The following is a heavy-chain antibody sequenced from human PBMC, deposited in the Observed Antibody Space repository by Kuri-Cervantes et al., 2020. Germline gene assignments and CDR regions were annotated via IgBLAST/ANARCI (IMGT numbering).Heavy chain of an antibody. CDR3: ARDRGGYPPSRYGMDV. CDR1: GFAFSTYG. CDR2: ILYDGSNK. V-gene: IGHV3-30*03. D-gene: IGHD5-24*01. J-gene: IGHJ6*02. Sequence: GGSLRLSCAASGFAFSTYGMHWVRQAPGKGLEWVAVILYDGSNKYYADSVKGRFTISRDNAKNSLYLQMNSLRDEDTAVYYCARDRGGYPPSRYGMDVWGQGTTVTVSS.